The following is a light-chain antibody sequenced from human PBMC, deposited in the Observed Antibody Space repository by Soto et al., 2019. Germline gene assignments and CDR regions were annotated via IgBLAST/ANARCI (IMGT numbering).Light chain of an antibody. Sequence: DIQITQSPASLSESSGDRVTITCRASQGISTYLNWYQQKPGKAPKLLIYAASSLQSGVPSRFSGSGSGTEFTLTISSLQPDDFATYYCQQYNSYSPAFGQGTKVDIK. CDR3: QQYNSYSPA. CDR2: AAS. V-gene: IGKV1-16*01. CDR1: QGISTY. J-gene: IGKJ1*01.